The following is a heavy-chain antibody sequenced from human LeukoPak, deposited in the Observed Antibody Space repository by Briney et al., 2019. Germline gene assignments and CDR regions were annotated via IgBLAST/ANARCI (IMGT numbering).Heavy chain of an antibody. CDR3: AKDRRLASYDY. J-gene: IGHJ4*02. V-gene: IGHV4-39*07. CDR2: IYHSGSI. D-gene: IGHD3-22*01. Sequence: SETLSLTCTVSGDSISSTIYYWGWIRQPPGKGLEWIGCIYHSGSIYYNPSLKSRVTISVDTSKNQFSLNLSSVTAADTAVYYCAKDRRLASYDYWGQGALVTVSS. CDR1: GDSISSTIYY.